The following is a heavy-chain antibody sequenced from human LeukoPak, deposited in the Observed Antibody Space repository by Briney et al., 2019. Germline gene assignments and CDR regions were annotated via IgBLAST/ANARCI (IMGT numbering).Heavy chain of an antibody. V-gene: IGHV3-11*01. J-gene: IGHJ4*02. CDR2: ISSSGSTI. CDR1: GITFSDHY. Sequence: GGSLRLSCAASGITFSDHYMSWIRQAPGKGLEWVAHISSSGSTIEYADSVKGRFAISRDSAKNSLYLQMISLSVEDTAVYYCAREVRYTSSWYVYYYFDYWGQGTLVTVSS. CDR3: AREVRYTSSWYVYYYFDY. D-gene: IGHD6-13*01.